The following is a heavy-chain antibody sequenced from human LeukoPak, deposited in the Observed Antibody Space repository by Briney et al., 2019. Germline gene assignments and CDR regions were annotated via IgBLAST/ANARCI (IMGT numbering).Heavy chain of an antibody. CDR2: TYYRSKWYN. D-gene: IGHD5-12*01. V-gene: IGHV6-1*01. CDR3: ARVRSDIVAPWSFDY. CDR1: GDSVSSNSAT. J-gene: IGHJ4*02. Sequence: SQTLSLTCAISGDSVSSNSATWNWIRQSPSRGLEWLGRTYYRSKWYNDYAVSVKGRITINPDTSKHQFSLQLNSVTPEDTAVYYCARVRSDIVAPWSFDYWGQGTLVTVSS.